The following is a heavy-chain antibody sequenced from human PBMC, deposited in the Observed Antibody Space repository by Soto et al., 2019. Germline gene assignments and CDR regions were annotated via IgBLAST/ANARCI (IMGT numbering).Heavy chain of an antibody. J-gene: IGHJ5*02. CDR1: GYRFTSYW. D-gene: IGHD6-19*01. CDR2: IYPGDFDT. V-gene: IGHV5-51*01. CDR3: ARGYNSGLSNQPYYLDL. Sequence: PGESLKISCQGFGYRFTSYWIAWVRQLPGKGLEFMGIIYPGDFDTRYNPSFQGQVTISVDNSISTAYLQWSTLKAPDTAMYFCARGYNSGLSNQPYYLDLWGQGTQVTVS.